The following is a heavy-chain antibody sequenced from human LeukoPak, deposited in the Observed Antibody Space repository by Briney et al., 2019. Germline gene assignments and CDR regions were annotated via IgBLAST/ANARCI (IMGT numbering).Heavy chain of an antibody. CDR1: GFTVSSNY. CDR2: IYSGGNT. D-gene: IGHD3-16*01. CDR3: AKDFGEDYLWYFDL. Sequence: PGGSLRLSCAASGFTVSSNYMNWVRQAPGKGLEWVSVIYSGGNTYYADSVKGRFTISRDNSKNTLYLQMNSLRAEDTAVYYCAKDFGEDYLWYFDLWGRGTLVTVSS. V-gene: IGHV3-66*01. J-gene: IGHJ2*01.